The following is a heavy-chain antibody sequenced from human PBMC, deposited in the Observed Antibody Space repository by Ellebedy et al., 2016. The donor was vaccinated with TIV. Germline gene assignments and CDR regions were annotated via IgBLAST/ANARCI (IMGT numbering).Heavy chain of an antibody. Sequence: MPSETLSLTCSVSGGSISTYYWSWIRQPPGKGLECIGYIYYTGSTNYNPSLKSRVTISLDKSKNQFSLKLSSVTAADPAVYYCARSQYSSSQLGMNVWGQGTTVTVSS. V-gene: IGHV4-59*01. CDR2: IYYTGST. CDR1: GGSISTYY. J-gene: IGHJ6*02. CDR3: ARSQYSSSQLGMNV. D-gene: IGHD5-18*01.